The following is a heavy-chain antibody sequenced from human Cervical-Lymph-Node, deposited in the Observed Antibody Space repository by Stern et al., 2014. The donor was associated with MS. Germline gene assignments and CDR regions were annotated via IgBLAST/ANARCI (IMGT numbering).Heavy chain of an antibody. D-gene: IGHD1-26*01. J-gene: IGHJ4*02. CDR3: ARDWEWELLHSLPGI. CDR2: INPSGGST. CDR1: GYTFTSYY. Sequence: QVQLVQSGAELKKPGASVKVSCKASGYTFTSYYMHWVRQAPGQGLEWMGIINPSGGSTSYAQKFQGRVTMTRDTSTSTVYMELSSLRSEDTAVYYCARDWEWELLHSLPGIWGQGTLVTVSS. V-gene: IGHV1-46*01.